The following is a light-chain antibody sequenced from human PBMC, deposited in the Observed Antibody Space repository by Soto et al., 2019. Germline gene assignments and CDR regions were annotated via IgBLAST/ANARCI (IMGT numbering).Light chain of an antibody. CDR2: DAS. CDR3: QQYNSYSRT. CDR1: QSIVRW. Sequence: DIQMTQSPSTLSASVGDRVTITCRASQSIVRWLAWYQQKPGKAPKLLIYDASSLESGVPSRFSGSGSGTEFTLTISSLQPDDFATYYCQQYNSYSRTFGQGTEVEIK. J-gene: IGKJ1*01. V-gene: IGKV1-5*01.